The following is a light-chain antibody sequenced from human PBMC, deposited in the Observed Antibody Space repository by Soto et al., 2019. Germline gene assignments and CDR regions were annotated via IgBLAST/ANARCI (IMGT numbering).Light chain of an antibody. V-gene: IGLV7-43*01. CDR1: PGAVTSGHW. CDR2: STS. Sequence: QTVVTQEPSLTVSPGGTVPLTCASSPGAVTSGHWPNWFQQKTGQAPRALIYSTSDKHSWTPARFSGYRLGGKAALTLSGVQPEDEAEYEGLLVYGGAQPVVFGGGTKLTVL. CDR3: LLVYGGAQPVV. J-gene: IGLJ3*02.